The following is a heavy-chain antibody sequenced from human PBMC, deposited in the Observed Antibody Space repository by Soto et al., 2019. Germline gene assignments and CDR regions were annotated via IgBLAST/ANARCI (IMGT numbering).Heavy chain of an antibody. CDR2: IGGSGPST. Sequence: PVGSLRLSCEASGFTFIRYAMIWVRQAPGKGLEWVSAIGGSGPSTFYADSVRGRSTISRDDSKNIVYLQMHSLGAEDTAMYYCAKGQGYYYDATGYTFDYLGHGTLVTVSS. J-gene: IGHJ4*01. CDR1: GFTFIRYA. V-gene: IGHV3-23*01. CDR3: AKGQGYYYDATGYTFDY. D-gene: IGHD3-22*01.